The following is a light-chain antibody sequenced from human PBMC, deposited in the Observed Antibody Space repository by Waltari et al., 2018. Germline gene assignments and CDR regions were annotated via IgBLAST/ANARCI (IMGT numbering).Light chain of an antibody. J-gene: IGKJ1*01. Sequence: DIEATQSHSSLSASVGARVTITCRASQSTPNWFAWYHQRPGEAPQLLIYKASILQSGVPSRFSGSGSGTEFTLTITSLQPDDFGIYYCQQYYSQWTFGQGTKVDVK. CDR1: QSTPNW. CDR2: KAS. CDR3: QQYYSQWT. V-gene: IGKV1-5*03.